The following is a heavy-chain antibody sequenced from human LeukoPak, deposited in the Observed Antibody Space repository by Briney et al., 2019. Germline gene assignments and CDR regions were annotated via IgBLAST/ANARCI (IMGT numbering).Heavy chain of an antibody. Sequence: NLGESLKISCKGSGYSFTSYWIGWVRQMPGKGLEWMGIIYPGDSDTRYSSSFQGQVTISADKSISTAYLQWSSLKASDTAMYYCATQGGSYYDYYYGMDVWGQGTTVTVSS. V-gene: IGHV5-51*01. CDR3: ATQGGSYYDYYYGMDV. CDR1: GYSFTSYW. D-gene: IGHD1-26*01. J-gene: IGHJ6*02. CDR2: IYPGDSDT.